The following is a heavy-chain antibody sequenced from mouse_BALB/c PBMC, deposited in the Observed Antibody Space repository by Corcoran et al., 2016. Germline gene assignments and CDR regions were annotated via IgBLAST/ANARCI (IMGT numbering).Heavy chain of an antibody. CDR3: ARMDSRGFDY. Sequence: EVQLQQSGAELVKPGASVKLSCTASGFNIKETYMHWVKQRPEQGLEWIGRIDPANGNTKYDPKFQGKSTITADTSSNTAYLQLSSLTSEDTVVYYCARMDSRGFDYWGQGTTLTVSS. CDR1: GFNIKETY. CDR2: IDPANGNT. V-gene: IGHV14-3*02. J-gene: IGHJ2*01.